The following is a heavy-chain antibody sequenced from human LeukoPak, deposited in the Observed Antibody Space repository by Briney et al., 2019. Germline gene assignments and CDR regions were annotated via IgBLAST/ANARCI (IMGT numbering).Heavy chain of an antibody. CDR2: ISYDGSNK. CDR3: ARDHNWGFDY. Sequence: GGSLRLSCAASGFTFSSYGMHWVRQAPGKGLEWVAVISYDGSNKYYADSVKGRFTISRDNSNNALSLQMNSLSAEDTAVYYCARDHNWGFDYWGQGTLVTVSS. J-gene: IGHJ4*02. D-gene: IGHD7-27*01. CDR1: GFTFSSYG. V-gene: IGHV3-30*03.